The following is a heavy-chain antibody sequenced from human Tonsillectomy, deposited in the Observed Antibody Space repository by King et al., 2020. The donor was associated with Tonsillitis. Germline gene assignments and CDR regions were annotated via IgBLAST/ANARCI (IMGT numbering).Heavy chain of an antibody. CDR2: IYHSGST. Sequence: VQLQESGPGLVKPSETLSLTCTVSGYSISSGYYWGWIRQPPGKGLEWIGNIYHSGSTYYNPSLKSRVTISVDTSKNQFSLKLSSVTAADTAVYYCARFVGAKPFDYWGQGTLVTVSS. V-gene: IGHV4-38-2*02. D-gene: IGHD1-26*01. J-gene: IGHJ4*02. CDR3: ARFVGAKPFDY. CDR1: GYSISSGYY.